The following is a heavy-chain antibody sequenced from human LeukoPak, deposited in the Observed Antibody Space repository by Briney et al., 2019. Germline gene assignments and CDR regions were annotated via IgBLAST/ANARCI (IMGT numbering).Heavy chain of an antibody. CDR1: GFTFSRYT. J-gene: IGHJ4*02. D-gene: IGHD5-24*01. CDR3: ARGGDSYNLAGDY. V-gene: IGHV3-21*01. CDR2: ISSSSSYI. Sequence: GGSLRLSCAVSGFTFSRYTMNWVRQAPGKGLEWVSSISSSSSYIYYADSVKGRFTISRDNAKNSVYLQMNSLRAEDTAVYYCARGGDSYNLAGDYWGQGTLVIVSS.